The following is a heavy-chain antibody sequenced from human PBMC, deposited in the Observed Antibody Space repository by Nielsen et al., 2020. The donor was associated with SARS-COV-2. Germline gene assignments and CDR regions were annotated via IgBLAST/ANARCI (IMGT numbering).Heavy chain of an antibody. V-gene: IGHV3-23*01. CDR2: ISGSGGST. CDR3: AREGGYGAFDI. CDR1: GFTFSSYA. J-gene: IGHJ3*02. D-gene: IGHD5-12*01. Sequence: GGSLRLSCAASGFTFSSYAMSWVRQAPGKGLEWVSAISGSGGSTYYADSVKGRFTISRENAKNSLYLQMNSLRAGDTAVYYCAREGGYGAFDIWGQGTMVTVSS.